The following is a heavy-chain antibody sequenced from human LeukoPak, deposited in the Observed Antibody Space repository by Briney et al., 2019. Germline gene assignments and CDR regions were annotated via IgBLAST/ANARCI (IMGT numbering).Heavy chain of an antibody. Sequence: ASVKVSCKASGGTFSSYAISWVRQAPGQGLEWMGRIIPILGIANYAQKFQGRVTITADKSTSTAYMELSSLRSEDTAVCYCARVTCSGGSCRVPFDYWGQGTLVTVSS. J-gene: IGHJ4*02. CDR1: GGTFSSYA. D-gene: IGHD2-15*01. V-gene: IGHV1-69*04. CDR3: ARVTCSGGSCRVPFDY. CDR2: IIPILGIA.